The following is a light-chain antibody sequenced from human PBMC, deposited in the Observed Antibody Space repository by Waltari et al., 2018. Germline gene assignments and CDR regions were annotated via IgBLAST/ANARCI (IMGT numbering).Light chain of an antibody. CDR3: QQYNTYYT. V-gene: IGKV1-5*03. CDR2: KAS. J-gene: IGKJ2*01. Sequence: DVQMTQSPSTLSASVGDTVTITCRARQSIMSWLAWYQQKAGKAPKVLISKASTLESGVPSRFSGSESGTEFTLTISNLQPDDSATYYCQQYNTYYTFGQGTIVEIK. CDR1: QSIMSW.